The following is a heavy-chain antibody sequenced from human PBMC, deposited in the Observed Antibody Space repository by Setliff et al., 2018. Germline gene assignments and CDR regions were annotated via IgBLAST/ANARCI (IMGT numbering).Heavy chain of an antibody. CDR1: GGSFSTYY. V-gene: IGHV4-34*01. CDR3: ARSGDYYGSGSYRLGY. D-gene: IGHD3-10*01. Sequence: SETLSLTCAVYGGSFSTYYWIWIRQPPGKGLEWIGEINHSGSTNYNPSLKSRVTISVDTSKNQFSLKLSSVTAADTALYYCARSGDYYGSGSYRLGYWGQGTLVTVSS. CDR2: INHSGST. J-gene: IGHJ4*02.